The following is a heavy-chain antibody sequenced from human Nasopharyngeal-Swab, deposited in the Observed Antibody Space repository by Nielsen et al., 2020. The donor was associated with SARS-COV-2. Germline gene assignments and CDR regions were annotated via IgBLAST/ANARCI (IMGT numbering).Heavy chain of an antibody. CDR1: GFTFSSYS. D-gene: IGHD3-22*01. CDR3: ARKYDSSGHQFD. V-gene: IGHV3-73*01. J-gene: IGHJ4*02. CDR2: IRSKTNNYAT. Sequence: GESLKISCAASGFTFSSYSMNWVRQAPGKGLEWVGRIRSKTNNYATAYGASVKGRFTISRDDSNNMAYLQMNSLKSEDTAVYYCARKYDSSGHQFDWGQGTLVTVSS.